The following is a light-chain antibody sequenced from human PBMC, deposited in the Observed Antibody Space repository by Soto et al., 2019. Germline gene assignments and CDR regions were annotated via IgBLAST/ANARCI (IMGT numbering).Light chain of an antibody. J-gene: IGLJ2*01. Sequence: ALTQPASVSGSPGQSITISCTGTSSDVGGYNYVSWYQQHPGKAPKLMIYDVSNRPSGVSNRFSGSKSGNTASLTISGLQAEDEADYYCSSYTSSSTLAFGGGTQLTVL. CDR1: SSDVGGYNY. CDR2: DVS. CDR3: SSYTSSSTLA. V-gene: IGLV2-14*01.